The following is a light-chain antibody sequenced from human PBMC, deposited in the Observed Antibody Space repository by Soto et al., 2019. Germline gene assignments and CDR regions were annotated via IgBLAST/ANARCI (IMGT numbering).Light chain of an antibody. CDR2: EVS. Sequence: QSALTQPASVSGSPGQSITISCTGTSSDVGGYNYVSWYQQHPGKAPKLMIYEVSNRPSGVSNRFSGSKSGNTASLTISGLQAEDESYYYCSSYTSSSLLYVFGTGTKVTVL. CDR1: SSDVGGYNY. V-gene: IGLV2-14*01. CDR3: SSYTSSSLLYV. J-gene: IGLJ1*01.